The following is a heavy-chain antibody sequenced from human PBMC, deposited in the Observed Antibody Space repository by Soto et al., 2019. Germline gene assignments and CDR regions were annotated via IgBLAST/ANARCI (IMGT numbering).Heavy chain of an antibody. CDR3: ARYPENYYGSGSYFFDY. CDR2: LYYSGNT. CDR1: GGSISSRDYY. Sequence: LSLTFTISGGSISSRDYYWSWIRQHPGKGLEWIGYLYYSGNTNYNPSLESRVTISVDTSKNQFSLKLRSVTAADTAVYYCARYPENYYGSGSYFFDYWGQGTLVTVYS. J-gene: IGHJ4*02. D-gene: IGHD3-10*01. V-gene: IGHV4-31*03.